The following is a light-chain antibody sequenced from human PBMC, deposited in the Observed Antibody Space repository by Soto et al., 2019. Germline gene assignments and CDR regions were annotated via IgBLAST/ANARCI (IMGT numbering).Light chain of an antibody. CDR3: QQYGSSIFT. Sequence: EIVLTQSPGTLSLSPGERATLSCRASQSVSSSYLGWYQQKPGQAPRLLIYGASTRATGIPDRFSGSGSGTDFTLTISRLEPEDFAVYYCQQYGSSIFTFGPGTKEDIK. J-gene: IGKJ3*01. CDR2: GAS. CDR1: QSVSSSY. V-gene: IGKV3-20*01.